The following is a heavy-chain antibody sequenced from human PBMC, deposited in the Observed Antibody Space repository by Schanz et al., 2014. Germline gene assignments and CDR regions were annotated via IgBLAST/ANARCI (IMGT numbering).Heavy chain of an antibody. V-gene: IGHV4-61*02. CDR3: ARDTTWRLDL. Sequence: QVQLQESGPGLVKPSQTLSLTCTVSGGSIRSGTYYWSWIRQPAGKALEWVGRVFPNGITNYNPSLKSRVTRSLDTAKNRFSLALTALTAADTAVYYCARDTTWRLDLWGRGTLVTVSS. J-gene: IGHJ2*01. D-gene: IGHD1-1*01. CDR2: VFPNGIT. CDR1: GGSIRSGTYY.